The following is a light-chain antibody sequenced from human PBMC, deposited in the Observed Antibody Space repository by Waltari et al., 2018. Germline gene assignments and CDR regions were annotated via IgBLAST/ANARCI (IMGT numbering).Light chain of an antibody. J-gene: IGKJ1*01. CDR1: QSVSRA. CDR3: QHYVRLPVT. CDR2: GAS. Sequence: EIVLTQSPGTLSLSPVERVTLSCRASQSVSRALAWYQQKPGQAPRLLIYGASSRATGIPDRLSGSGSGTDFSLTISRLEPEDFAVYYCQHYVRLPVTFGQGTKVEIK. V-gene: IGKV3-20*01.